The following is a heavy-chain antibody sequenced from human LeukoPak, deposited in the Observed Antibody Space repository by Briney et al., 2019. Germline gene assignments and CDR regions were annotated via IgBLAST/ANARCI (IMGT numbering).Heavy chain of an antibody. D-gene: IGHD3-22*01. J-gene: IGHJ3*02. Sequence: SETLSLTCTVSGGSISTYYWNWIRQPPGKGLEWIGYIYYSGSTNYNPSLTGRVTISVDTSKNQFSLKLSSVTAADTAVYYCAREYNYYDSSGWDAFEIWGQGTMVIVSS. CDR1: GGSISTYY. V-gene: IGHV4-59*01. CDR2: IYYSGST. CDR3: AREYNYYDSSGWDAFEI.